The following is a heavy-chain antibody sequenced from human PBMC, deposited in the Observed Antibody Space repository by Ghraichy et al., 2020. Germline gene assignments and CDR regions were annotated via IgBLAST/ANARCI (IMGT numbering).Heavy chain of an antibody. D-gene: IGHD2-2*01. CDR2: ISASGGST. CDR3: ATHCMPTNCRPGAYYGMDV. V-gene: IGHV3-23*01. CDR1: GFTFSTYA. Sequence: GGSLRRSCAATGFTFSTYAMSWVRQAPGKGLEWVSAISASGGSTFYADSVKGRFTISRDNSKNTLYLQMNSLRADDTAIDYCATHCMPTNCRPGAYYGMDVWGQGTTVTVSS. J-gene: IGHJ6*02.